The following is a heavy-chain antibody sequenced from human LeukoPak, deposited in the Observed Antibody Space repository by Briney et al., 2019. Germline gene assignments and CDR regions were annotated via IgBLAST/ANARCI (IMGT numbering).Heavy chain of an antibody. J-gene: IGHJ3*02. CDR1: GYTFMGHG. D-gene: IGHD3-16*01. V-gene: IGHV1-18*01. CDR3: ARVTGTWGHDGFDI. CDR2: ISGSSSNT. Sequence: ASVKVSCKAYGYTFMGHGISWVRQAPGQGLEWMGWISGSSSNTNYAQRLQGRVTMTTDTSTTTAYMELRSLRSDDTAVYYCARVTGTWGHDGFDIWGQGTMVTVSS.